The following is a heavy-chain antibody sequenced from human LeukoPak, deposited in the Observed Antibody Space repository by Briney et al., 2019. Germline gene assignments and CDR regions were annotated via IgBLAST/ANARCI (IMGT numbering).Heavy chain of an antibody. CDR1: GYTFSDYY. CDR3: AREGIRIAAAGTIDY. V-gene: IGHV1-2*02. CDR2: INPNSGDT. D-gene: IGHD6-13*01. Sequence: ASVKVSCKTSGYTFSDYYIHWIRQAPGQGLEWVGWINPNSGDTDYAQKFQGRVTVTRDTSISTAYMELGRLRSDDTAVYYCAREGIRIAAAGTIDYWGQGTLVSVSS. J-gene: IGHJ4*02.